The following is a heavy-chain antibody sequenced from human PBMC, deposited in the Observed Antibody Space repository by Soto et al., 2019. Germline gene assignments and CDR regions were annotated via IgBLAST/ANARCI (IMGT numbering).Heavy chain of an antibody. Sequence: ASVKVSCKASGYTFTSYDINWVRQATGQGLEWMGWMNPNSGNTGYAQKFQGRVTMTRNTSISTAYMELSSLRSEDTAVYYCARGEEDTSGSYYYYMDVWGKGTTVTVSS. CDR3: ARGEEDTSGSYYYYMDV. CDR2: MNPNSGNT. J-gene: IGHJ6*03. CDR1: GYTFTSYD. V-gene: IGHV1-8*01. D-gene: IGHD2-15*01.